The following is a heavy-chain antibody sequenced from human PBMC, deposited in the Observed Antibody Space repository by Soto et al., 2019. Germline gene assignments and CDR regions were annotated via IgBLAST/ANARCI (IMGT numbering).Heavy chain of an antibody. D-gene: IGHD3-10*01. CDR3: VRDLDGSGSYYTDY. CDR1: GYTFSIYG. V-gene: IGHV1-18*01. J-gene: IGHJ4*02. CDR2: IRPNNGNT. Sequence: EASVKVSCKASGYTFSIYGINWVRQAPGQGLEWMGWIRPNNGNTKYAQNLQGRVTMTTDTSTSTAYMELKSLRSDDTAVYYCVRDLDGSGSYYTDYWGPGTLVTVSS.